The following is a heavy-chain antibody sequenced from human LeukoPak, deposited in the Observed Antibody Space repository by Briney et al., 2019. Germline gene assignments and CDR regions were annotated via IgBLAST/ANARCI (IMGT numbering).Heavy chain of an antibody. J-gene: IGHJ4*02. CDR2: IYTSGST. CDR1: GGSISSYY. CDR3: ARAYCSGGSCYSGFDS. D-gene: IGHD2-15*01. Sequence: SETLSLTCTVSGGSISSYYWSWIRQPAGKGLEGIGRIYTSGSTNYYPFLKSRVTMSVDTSTNQFSLKLSSVTAADTGVYYCARAYCSGGSCYSGFDSWGQGTLVTVSS. V-gene: IGHV4-4*07.